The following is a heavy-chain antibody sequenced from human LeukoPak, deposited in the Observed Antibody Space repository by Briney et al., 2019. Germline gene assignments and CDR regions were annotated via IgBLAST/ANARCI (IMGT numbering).Heavy chain of an antibody. J-gene: IGHJ3*02. D-gene: IGHD1-26*01. CDR1: GYTFTGYY. V-gene: IGHV1-2*02. Sequence: ASVKVSCKASGYTFTGYYMHWVRQAPGQGLEWMGWINPNSGGTNYAQKFQGRVTMTRDTSISTAYMELSRLRSDDTAVYYCARVGWELTTYAFDTWGQGTMVTVSS. CDR2: INPNSGGT. CDR3: ARVGWELTTYAFDT.